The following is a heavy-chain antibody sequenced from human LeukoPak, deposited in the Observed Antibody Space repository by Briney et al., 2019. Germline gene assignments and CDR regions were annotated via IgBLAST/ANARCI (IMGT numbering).Heavy chain of an antibody. D-gene: IGHD1-26*01. V-gene: IGHV3-74*01. CDR1: GFTFRSYW. CDR3: AGWQWELLSLDP. Sequence: GGSLRLSCAASGFTFRSYWMHWVRQAPGKGLVWVSRISSDGSSTNYADYVKGRFTISRDNAKNTLYLQMNSLRAEDTAVYYCAGWQWELLSLDPWGQGTLVTVSS. CDR2: ISSDGSST. J-gene: IGHJ5*02.